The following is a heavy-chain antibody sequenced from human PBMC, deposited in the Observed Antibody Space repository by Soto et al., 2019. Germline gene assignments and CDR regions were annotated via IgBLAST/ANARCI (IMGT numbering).Heavy chain of an antibody. CDR3: ARVYTVTTPIGYYYYYYMDV. J-gene: IGHJ6*03. D-gene: IGHD4-4*01. Sequence: SETLSLTCAVYGGSFSGYYWSWIRQPPGKGLEWIGEINHSGSTNYNPSLKSRVTISVDTSKNQFSLKLSSVTAADTAVYYCARVYTVTTPIGYYYYYYMDVWGKGTTVTVSS. CDR2: INHSGST. CDR1: GGSFSGYY. V-gene: IGHV4-34*01.